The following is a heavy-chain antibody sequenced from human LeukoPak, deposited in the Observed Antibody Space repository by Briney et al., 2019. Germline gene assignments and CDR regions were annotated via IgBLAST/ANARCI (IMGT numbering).Heavy chain of an antibody. CDR2: INGDESDR. Sequence: GGSLRLSCAASGFTFTNFWMSWVRQAPGKGLEWVANINGDESDRYYMDSLKGRFTISRDNAKNSLYLQMNSLRVEDTAIYYCAIAYGLDVWGQGTTVTVSS. V-gene: IGHV3-7*03. J-gene: IGHJ6*02. CDR3: AIAYGLDV. CDR1: GFTFTNFW.